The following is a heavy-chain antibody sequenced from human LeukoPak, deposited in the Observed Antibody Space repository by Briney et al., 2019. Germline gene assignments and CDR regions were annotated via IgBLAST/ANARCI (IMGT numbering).Heavy chain of an antibody. CDR3: ARSFGGSYAYFDY. J-gene: IGHJ4*02. D-gene: IGHD1-26*01. V-gene: IGHV3-23*01. CDR1: GFTFSSYA. CDR2: ISGSGGST. Sequence: GGSLRLSCAASGFTFSSYAVSWVRQAPGKGLEWVSAISGSGGSTYYADSVKGRFTISRDNSKNTLYLQMNSLRAEDTAVYYCARSFGGSYAYFDYWGQGTLVTVSS.